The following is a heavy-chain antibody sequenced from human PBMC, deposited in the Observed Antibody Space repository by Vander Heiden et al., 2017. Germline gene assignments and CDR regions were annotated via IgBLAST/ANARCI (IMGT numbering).Heavy chain of an antibody. D-gene: IGHD1-26*01. CDR2: ISSSSSYI. V-gene: IGHV3-21*01. CDR3: ARDGWVGATFDY. Sequence: EVQLVESGGGLVKPGGSLRLSCSAPGFPSSRYSMNWVRQAPGKGLGWVSSISSSSSYIYYADSVKGRFTISRDNAKNSLYLQMNSLRAEDTAVYYCARDGWVGATFDYWGQGTLVTVSS. CDR1: GFPSSRYS. J-gene: IGHJ4*02.